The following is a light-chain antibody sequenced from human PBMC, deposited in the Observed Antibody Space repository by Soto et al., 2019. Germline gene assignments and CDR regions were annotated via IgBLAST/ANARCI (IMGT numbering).Light chain of an antibody. CDR2: LGS. CDR3: MQGLTTPLT. J-gene: IGKJ4*01. Sequence: DIVLTQSPLPLPVTPGEPASISCRSSQSLLSSNGNNYLDWYLQKPGQSPQVLIYLGSNRASGVPDRFSGSGSGTDFTLKISRVEAEDVGVYYCMQGLTTPLTFGGGTKGDIK. CDR1: QSLLSSNGNNY. V-gene: IGKV2-28*01.